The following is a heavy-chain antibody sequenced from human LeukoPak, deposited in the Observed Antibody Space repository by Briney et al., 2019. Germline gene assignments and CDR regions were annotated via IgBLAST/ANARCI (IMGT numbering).Heavy chain of an antibody. J-gene: IGHJ4*02. D-gene: IGHD2-2*01. CDR1: GCTFSSYG. CDR3: AKSRWDIVVVPAASYFDY. Sequence: PGRSLRLSCAASGCTFSSYGMHWVRQAPGKGLEWVAVISYDGSNKYYADSVKGRFTISRDNSKNTLYLQMNSLRAEDTAVYYCAKSRWDIVVVPAASYFDYWGQGTLVTVSS. V-gene: IGHV3-30*18. CDR2: ISYDGSNK.